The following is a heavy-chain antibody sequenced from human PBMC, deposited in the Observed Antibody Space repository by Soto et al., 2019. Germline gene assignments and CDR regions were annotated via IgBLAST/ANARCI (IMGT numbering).Heavy chain of an antibody. CDR1: GGSIRSYY. CDR2: LYNSGST. CDR3: ARHYSGTSWYYVPWFDP. V-gene: IGHV4-59*08. Sequence: SETLSLTCTVSGGSIRSYYWSWIRQAPGKGLEWIGYLYNSGSTVYNPSLKSRVTISVDTSKNQFSLKLSSVTAADTAVYYCARHYSGTSWYYVPWFDPWGQGTLVTVSS. J-gene: IGHJ5*02. D-gene: IGHD2-2*01.